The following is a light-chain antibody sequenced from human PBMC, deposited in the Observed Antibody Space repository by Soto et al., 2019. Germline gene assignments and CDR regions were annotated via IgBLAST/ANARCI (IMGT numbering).Light chain of an antibody. J-gene: IGLJ3*02. V-gene: IGLV1-44*01. Sequence: QAVVTQPPSASGTPGQSVTISCSGGTSNVGRNAVNWYQQFPGSAPRLLIQLHNQRPSGVPTRFSASKSGTSASLAISGLQSEDEADYYCGTWDDSLNAMLFGGGNKLTVL. CDR1: TSNVGRNA. CDR2: LHN. CDR3: GTWDDSLNAML.